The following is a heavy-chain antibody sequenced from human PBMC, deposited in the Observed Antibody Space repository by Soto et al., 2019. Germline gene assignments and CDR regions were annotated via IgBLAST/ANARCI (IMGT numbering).Heavy chain of an antibody. J-gene: IGHJ3*02. Sequence: GGSLRLSCAASGFTFSSYAMSWVRQAPGKGLEWVSAISGSGGSTYYADSVKGRFTISRDNSKNTLYLQMNSLRAEDTAVYYCAKDSLVVVVPAAMGEGDAFDIWGQGTMVTVSS. CDR3: AKDSLVVVVPAAMGEGDAFDI. CDR2: ISGSGGST. CDR1: GFTFSSYA. V-gene: IGHV3-23*01. D-gene: IGHD2-2*01.